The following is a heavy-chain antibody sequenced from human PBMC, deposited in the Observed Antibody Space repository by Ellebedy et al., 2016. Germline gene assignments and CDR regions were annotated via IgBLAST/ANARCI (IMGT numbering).Heavy chain of an antibody. Sequence: SETLSLTCTVSGGSISSGGYYWSWIRQHPGKGLEWIGYIYYSGSTYYNPSLKSRVTISVDTSKNQFPLKLSSVTAADTAVYYCARDSGEYCSSTSCYVGGMDVWGQGTTVTVSS. J-gene: IGHJ6*02. CDR2: IYYSGST. CDR1: GGSISSGGYY. D-gene: IGHD2-2*01. V-gene: IGHV4-31*03. CDR3: ARDSGEYCSSTSCYVGGMDV.